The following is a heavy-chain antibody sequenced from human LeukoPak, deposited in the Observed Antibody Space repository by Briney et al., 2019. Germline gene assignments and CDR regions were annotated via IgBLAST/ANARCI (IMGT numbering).Heavy chain of an antibody. D-gene: IGHD6-13*01. CDR3: ARRIAAADKDWFDP. V-gene: IGHV5-51*01. CDR2: IYPGDSDT. J-gene: IGHJ5*02. Sequence: GESLNISCKGSGYSFTSYWIGWVRQMPGKGLEWMGIIYPGDSDTRYSPSFQGQVTFSADKSISAAYLQWSSLKASDTPMYYCARRIAAADKDWFDPWGQGTLVTVSS. CDR1: GYSFTSYW.